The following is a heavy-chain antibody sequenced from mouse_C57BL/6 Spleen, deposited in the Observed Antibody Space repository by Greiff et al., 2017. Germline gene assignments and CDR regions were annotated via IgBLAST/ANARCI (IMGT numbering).Heavy chain of an antibody. V-gene: IGHV5-9*01. CDR2: ISGGGGNT. CDR1: GFTFSSYT. Sequence: DVKLVESGGGLVKPGGSLKLSCAASGFTFSSYTMSWVRQTPEKRLEWVATISGGGGNTYYPDSVKGRFTISRDNAKNTLYLQMSSLRSEDTALYYCARQSSGYDFDYWGQGTTLTVSS. CDR3: ARQSSGYDFDY. J-gene: IGHJ2*01. D-gene: IGHD3-2*02.